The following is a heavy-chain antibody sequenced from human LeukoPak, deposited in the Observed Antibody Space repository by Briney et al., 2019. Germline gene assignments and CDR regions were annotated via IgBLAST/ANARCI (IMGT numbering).Heavy chain of an antibody. CDR3: ARESTSSSWSRTIDY. CDR2: IYSGGST. CDR1: GFTVSSNY. Sequence: GGSLRLSCAASGFTVSSNYMSWVRQAPGKGLEWVSVIYSGGSTYYADSVKGRFTISRDNAKNSLYLQMNSLRAEDTAVYYCARESTSSSWSRTIDYWGQGTLVTVSS. D-gene: IGHD6-13*01. J-gene: IGHJ4*02. V-gene: IGHV3-53*01.